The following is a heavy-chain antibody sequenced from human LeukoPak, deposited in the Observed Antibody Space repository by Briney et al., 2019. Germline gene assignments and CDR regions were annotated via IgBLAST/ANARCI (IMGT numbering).Heavy chain of an antibody. J-gene: IGHJ4*02. Sequence: PSETLSLTCAVYSGSFSGYYWSWIRLPPGKGLEWIGEIKDGGITNYNPSFRSRVTISKDTSNNQLSLKLHSATAADTAVYYCVRGFSGVVGDHWGQGTLVTVSS. CDR1: SGSFSGYY. D-gene: IGHD3-10*01. V-gene: IGHV4-34*01. CDR2: IKDGGIT. CDR3: VRGFSGVVGDH.